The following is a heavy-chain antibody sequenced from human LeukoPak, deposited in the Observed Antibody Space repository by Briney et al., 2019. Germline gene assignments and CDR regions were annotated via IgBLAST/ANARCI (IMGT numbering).Heavy chain of an antibody. Sequence: GGSLRLSCAASGFTFSSYWMSWIRQAPGKGLEWVANIKQDGSEKYYVDSVKGRFTISRDNAKNSLYLQMNSLRAEDTAVYYCARDKGLYYYGMDVWGQGTTVTVSS. CDR2: IKQDGSEK. V-gene: IGHV3-7*03. J-gene: IGHJ6*02. CDR1: GFTFSSYW. CDR3: ARDKGLYYYGMDV.